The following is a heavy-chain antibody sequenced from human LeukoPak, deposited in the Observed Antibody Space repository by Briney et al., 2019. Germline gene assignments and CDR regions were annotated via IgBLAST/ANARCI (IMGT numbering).Heavy chain of an antibody. Sequence: RGPLRLSCAASGFTFSSYAMSWVRQAPGKGLEWVSAISGSGGSTYYAASVKGRFTISRDNSKNTLYLQMNSLRAEDTAVYYCAKFHDQYSYGYAAFDYWGQGTLVTVSS. D-gene: IGHD5-18*01. J-gene: IGHJ4*02. CDR2: ISGSGGST. CDR3: AKFHDQYSYGYAAFDY. V-gene: IGHV3-23*01. CDR1: GFTFSSYA.